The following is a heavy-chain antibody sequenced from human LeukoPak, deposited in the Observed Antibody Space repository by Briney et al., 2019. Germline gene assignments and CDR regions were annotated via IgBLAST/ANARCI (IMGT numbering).Heavy chain of an antibody. CDR2: IRFDGSNK. D-gene: IGHD6-19*01. Sequence: GGSLRLSCAASGFTFSSYGMHWVRQAPGKGLEWVAFIRFDGSNKYYGDSVKGRFTISRDNSKNTLYLQMHSLRAEDTAVYYCAKDPSSGWYLAFDYWGQGTLVTVSS. CDR1: GFTFSSYG. V-gene: IGHV3-30*02. J-gene: IGHJ4*02. CDR3: AKDPSSGWYLAFDY.